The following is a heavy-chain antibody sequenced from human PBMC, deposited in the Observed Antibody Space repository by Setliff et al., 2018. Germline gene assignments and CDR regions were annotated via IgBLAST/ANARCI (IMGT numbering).Heavy chain of an antibody. J-gene: IGHJ6*02. Sequence: SETLSLTCTVSGASLRSGSNYWGWFRQPAGKGLEWIGRIYTDGTTNYNPSLKSRVSMSIDTSKNQLSLKLSSVTAADTAVYYCARSMIQRNYYCGLDVWGQGTTVTVSS. V-gene: IGHV4-61*02. CDR1: GASLRSGSNY. CDR3: ARSMIQRNYYCGLDV. D-gene: IGHD3-16*01. CDR2: IYTDGTT.